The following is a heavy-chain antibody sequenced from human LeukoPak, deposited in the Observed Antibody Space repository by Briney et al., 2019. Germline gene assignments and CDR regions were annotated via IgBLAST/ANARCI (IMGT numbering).Heavy chain of an antibody. J-gene: IGHJ6*03. Sequence: GSLRLSCAASGFTFSNAWMSWVRQAPGKGLEWVGRIKSKTDGGTTDYAAPVKGRFTISRDDSKNTLYLQMNSLKTEDTAVYYCTTAKGYYYYYMDVWGKGATVTVSS. CDR3: TTAKGYYYYYMDV. CDR1: GFTFSNAW. V-gene: IGHV3-15*01. CDR2: IKSKTDGGTT.